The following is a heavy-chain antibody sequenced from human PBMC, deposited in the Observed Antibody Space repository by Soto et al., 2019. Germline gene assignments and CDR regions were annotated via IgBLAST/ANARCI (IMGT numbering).Heavy chain of an antibody. CDR1: EFTFSSYA. CDR3: AKGGTMTRNNYFDY. V-gene: IGHV3-23*01. CDR2: ISGGGGST. J-gene: IGHJ4*02. D-gene: IGHD4-17*01. Sequence: EVQLLESGGGLVQPGGSLRLSCAASEFTFSSYAMSWVRQAPGKGLDWVSAISGGGGSTYYADSVKGRFTISRDNSKXXXYLXXXXXXXXXXXXXXXAKGGTMTRNNYFDYWXRGXXVTVSX.